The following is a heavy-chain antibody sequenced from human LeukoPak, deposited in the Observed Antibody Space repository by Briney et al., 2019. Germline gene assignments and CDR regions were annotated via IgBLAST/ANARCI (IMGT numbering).Heavy chain of an antibody. CDR1: GFTFSSYG. J-gene: IGHJ4*02. Sequence: PGGSLRLPCAASGFTFSSYGMHWVRQAPGKGLEWVAVISYDGGTQYYADPVKGRFTISRDNSKNTLSLQMNSLRAEDTAVYYCAKEYSSGLSDYWGQGTLVTVSS. CDR2: ISYDGGTQ. V-gene: IGHV3-30*18. CDR3: AKEYSSGLSDY. D-gene: IGHD6-19*01.